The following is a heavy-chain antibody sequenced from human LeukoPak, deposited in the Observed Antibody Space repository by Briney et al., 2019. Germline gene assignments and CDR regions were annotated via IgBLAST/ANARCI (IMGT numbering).Heavy chain of an antibody. D-gene: IGHD6-19*01. Sequence: PGGSLRLSCAASGFTFDDYAMHWVRQAPGKGLEWVSGISWNSGSIGYADSVKGRFTISRDNVESFLFLQMDSLRADDTAVYYCVRISTAVAGADYWGQGTLLTVSS. CDR3: VRISTAVAGADY. CDR2: ISWNSGSI. J-gene: IGHJ4*02. V-gene: IGHV3-9*01. CDR1: GFTFDDYA.